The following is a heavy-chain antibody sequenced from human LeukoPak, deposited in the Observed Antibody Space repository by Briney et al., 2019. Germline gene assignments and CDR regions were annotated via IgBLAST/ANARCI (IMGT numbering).Heavy chain of an antibody. V-gene: IGHV3-23*01. D-gene: IGHD5-18*01. CDR1: GFTVSSNY. CDR3: AKDTKHRTWIQLSGPHDY. J-gene: IGHJ4*02. Sequence: GGSLRLSCAASGFTVSSNYMSWVRQAPGKGLEWVSAISGSGGSTYYADSVKGRFTISRDNSKNTLYLQMNSLRAEDTAVYYCAKDTKHRTWIQLSGPHDYWGQGTLVTVSS. CDR2: ISGSGGST.